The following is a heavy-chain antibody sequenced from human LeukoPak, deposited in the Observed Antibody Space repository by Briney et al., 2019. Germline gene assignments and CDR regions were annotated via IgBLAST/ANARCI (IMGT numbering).Heavy chain of an antibody. D-gene: IGHD3-10*01. CDR1: GFTFSSYA. CDR2: ISSNGGST. CDR3: ARDGRGYYYGSGSYYKGGIYGMDV. Sequence: GGSLRLSCAASGFTFSSYAMHWVRQAPGKGLEYVSAISSNGGSTYYANSVKGRFTISRDNSKNTLYLQMGSLRAKDMAVYYCARDGRGYYYGSGSYYKGGIYGMDVWGQGTTVTVSS. J-gene: IGHJ6*02. V-gene: IGHV3-64*01.